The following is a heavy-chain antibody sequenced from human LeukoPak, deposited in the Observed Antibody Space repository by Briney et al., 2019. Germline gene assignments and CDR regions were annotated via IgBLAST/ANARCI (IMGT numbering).Heavy chain of an antibody. CDR1: GFTFSSNA. D-gene: IGHD1-26*01. V-gene: IGHV3-30-3*01. CDR2: ITYDGSNK. J-gene: IGHJ4*02. Sequence: GGSLRLSCAASGFTFSSNAMHWVRQAPGKGLEWVAVITYDGSNKYYADSVKGRFTISRDNSKNTLYLQMNSLGAEDTAVYYCARGLLGAPTSYFDFWGQGTLVTVSS. CDR3: ARGLLGAPTSYFDF.